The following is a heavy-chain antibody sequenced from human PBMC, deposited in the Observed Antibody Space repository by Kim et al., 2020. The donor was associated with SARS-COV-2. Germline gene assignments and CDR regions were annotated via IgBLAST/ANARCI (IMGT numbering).Heavy chain of an antibody. J-gene: IGHJ5*02. Sequence: SETLSLTCTVPGGSISSSSYYWGWIRQPPGKGLEWIGSIYYSGSTYYNPSLKSRVTISVDTSKNQFSLKLSSVTAADTAVYYCARIPPLVWGSGVAGSSGWFDPWGQGTLVTVSS. D-gene: IGHD6-19*01. CDR3: ARIPPLVWGSGVAGSSGWFDP. V-gene: IGHV4-39*07. CDR2: IYYSGST. CDR1: GGSISSSSYY.